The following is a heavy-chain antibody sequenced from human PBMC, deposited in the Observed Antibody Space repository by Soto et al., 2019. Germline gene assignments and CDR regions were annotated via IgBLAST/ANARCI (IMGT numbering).Heavy chain of an antibody. V-gene: IGHV4-34*01. CDR2: INHSGST. Sequence: SETLSLTCAVYGGSFSGHYCSWIRQPPGKGLEWIGEINHSGSTNSNPSLKSRVTISVDTSKNQFSLKLSSVTAADTAVYYCARGISMIVEVQRDAPDKYYFDSWGQGTLVTVSS. D-gene: IGHD3-22*01. CDR1: GGSFSGHY. CDR3: ARGISMIVEVQRDAPDKYYFDS. J-gene: IGHJ4*02.